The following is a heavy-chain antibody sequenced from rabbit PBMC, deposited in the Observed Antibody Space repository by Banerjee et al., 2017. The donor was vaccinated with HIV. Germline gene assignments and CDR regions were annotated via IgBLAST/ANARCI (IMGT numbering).Heavy chain of an antibody. CDR3: ARDIAASDYGGFDL. CDR2: MRINTYNA. D-gene: IGHD2-1*01. J-gene: IGHJ4*01. CDR1: GFDFSSNV. Sequence: QEQLVESGGGLVQPEGSLTLTCKASGFDFSSNVMCWVRQAPGKGLEWIVCMRINTYNAAYASWAKGRFTISRTSSTTVTLQVTSLTAADTATYFCARDIAASDYGGFDLWGPGTLVNRL. V-gene: IGHV1S45*01.